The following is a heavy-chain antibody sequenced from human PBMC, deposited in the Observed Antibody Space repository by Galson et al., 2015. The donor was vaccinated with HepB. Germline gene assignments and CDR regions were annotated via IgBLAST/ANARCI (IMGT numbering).Heavy chain of an antibody. V-gene: IGHV4-38-2*02. CDR3: AGDEVAGATDY. J-gene: IGHJ4*02. CDR2: IYHTGST. D-gene: IGHD5-12*01. CDR1: GYSITSGYY. Sequence: SETLSLTCTVSGYSITSGYYWGWIRQPPGKGLEWIGNIYHTGSTYYSPSLKSRVTISVDTSKNQFSLKLSSVTAADTAVYYCAGDEVAGATDYWGQGTPVTVSS.